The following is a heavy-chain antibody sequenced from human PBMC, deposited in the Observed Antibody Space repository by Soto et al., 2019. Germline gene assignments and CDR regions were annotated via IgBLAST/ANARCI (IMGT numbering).Heavy chain of an antibody. CDR1: GFTFSSYS. D-gene: IGHD1-26*01. Sequence: VQLVESGGGLVKPGGSLRLSCAASGFTFSSYSMHWVRQAPGKGLEWVAVISYDGSNKYYADSVKGRFTISRDNSKNTLYLQMNSLRAEDTAVYYCAKEVGATKDYYYYGMDVWGQGTTVTVSS. CDR2: ISYDGSNK. J-gene: IGHJ6*02. V-gene: IGHV3-30*18. CDR3: AKEVGATKDYYYYGMDV.